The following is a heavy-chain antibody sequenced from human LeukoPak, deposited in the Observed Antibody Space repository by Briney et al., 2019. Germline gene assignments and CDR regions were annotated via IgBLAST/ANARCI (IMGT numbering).Heavy chain of an antibody. CDR3: ARSDCSGGSCQYYFDY. D-gene: IGHD2-15*01. Sequence: SQTLSLTCAVSGGSLSSGDNSWNWIRQPPGKGLEWIGYIYHSGSIYYNPSLKSRVTISIDRSKNQFSLKLSSVTAADTAMYYCARSDCSGGSCQYYFDYWGQGTLVTVSS. CDR1: GGSLSSGDNS. CDR2: IYHSGSI. V-gene: IGHV4-30-2*01. J-gene: IGHJ4*02.